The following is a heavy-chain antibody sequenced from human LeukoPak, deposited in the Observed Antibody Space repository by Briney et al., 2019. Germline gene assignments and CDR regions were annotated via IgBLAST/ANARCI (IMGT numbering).Heavy chain of an antibody. CDR2: IYYSGST. CDR1: GGSISTYY. V-gene: IGHV4-59*08. D-gene: IGHD6-19*01. Sequence: TSETLSLTCTVSGGSISTYYWSWIRQPPGKGLEWIGNIYYSGSTNYNPSLKSRVTISVDTSKNQFSLKLTAVTAADTAVYYCARHRYSSAWSVVDYWGQGTLVTVSS. J-gene: IGHJ4*02. CDR3: ARHRYSSAWSVVDY.